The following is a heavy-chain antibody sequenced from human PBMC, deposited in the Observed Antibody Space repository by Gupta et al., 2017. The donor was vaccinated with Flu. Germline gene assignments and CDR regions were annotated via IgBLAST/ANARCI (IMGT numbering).Heavy chain of an antibody. V-gene: IGHV3-23*01. CDR1: GFTFSSYA. D-gene: IGHD2-2*02. CDR3: AKTCSGTSCYIGLSGDY. Sequence: EVQLLESGGDLVQPGGSLRLSCAASGFTFSSYAMSWVRQAPGKGLEWVSTISASGGSTYYADSVKGRFTISRDNSKSTLYLQMNSLRAEDTALYYCAKTCSGTSCYIGLSGDYWGQGTLVTVSS. CDR2: ISASGGST. J-gene: IGHJ4*02.